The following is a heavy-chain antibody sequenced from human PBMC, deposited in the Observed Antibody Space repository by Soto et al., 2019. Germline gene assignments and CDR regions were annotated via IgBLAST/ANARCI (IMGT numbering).Heavy chain of an antibody. D-gene: IGHD3-3*01. Sequence: SVKVSCKASGGTFSSYTISWVRQAPGQGLEWMGRIIPILGIANYAQKFQGRVTITADKSTSTAYMELSSLRSEDTAVYYCARNERYDFWRRCVWGKGTTVTVSS. J-gene: IGHJ6*04. CDR2: IIPILGIA. CDR3: ARNERYDFWRRCV. CDR1: GGTFSSYT. V-gene: IGHV1-69*02.